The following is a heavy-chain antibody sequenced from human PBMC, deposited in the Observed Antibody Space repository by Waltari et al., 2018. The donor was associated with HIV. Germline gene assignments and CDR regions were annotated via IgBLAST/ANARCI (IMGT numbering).Heavy chain of an antibody. D-gene: IGHD3-3*01. CDR2: IYSGGST. CDR3: ARARTYYDFWSGNYSPDYFDY. J-gene: IGHJ4*02. V-gene: IGHV3-53*01. Sequence: EVQLVESGGGLIQPGGSLRLSCAASGITGRSTYITCARQAPGKGLEWVAVIYSGGSTYYADSVKGRFTISRDNSKNTLYLQMNSLRAEDTAVYYCARARTYYDFWSGNYSPDYFDYWGQGTLITVSS. CDR1: GITGRSTY.